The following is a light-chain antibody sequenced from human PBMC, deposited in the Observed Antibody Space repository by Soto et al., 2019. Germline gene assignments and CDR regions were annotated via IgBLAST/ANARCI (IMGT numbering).Light chain of an antibody. Sequence: DIQMTQSPSTLSASVGDRVTITCRASQSLSSWLAWYQQKPGKAPNLLINDASSWESGVPSRFSGGGSGTDFTLISRILQPDDFATYYCQQYNPYVWTFGQGTKVEIK. CDR3: QQYNPYVWT. J-gene: IGKJ1*01. CDR2: DAS. CDR1: QSLSSW. V-gene: IGKV1-5*01.